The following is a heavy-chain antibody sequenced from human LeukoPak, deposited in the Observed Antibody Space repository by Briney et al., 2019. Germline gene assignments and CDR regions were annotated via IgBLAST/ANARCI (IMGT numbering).Heavy chain of an antibody. CDR1: GFTFSSYG. CDR2: IRYDGSNK. J-gene: IGHJ4*02. D-gene: IGHD2-15*01. CDR3: AKAPVTTCSGAYCYPFDY. V-gene: IGHV3-30*02. Sequence: GGSLRFSGAASGFTFSSYGMHWVRQAPGKGLEWLAFIRYDGSNKYYADSVKGRFTMSRDNSKNTLYLQMNSLRAEHTAVYYCAKAPVTTCSGAYCYPFDYWGQGTLVTVSS.